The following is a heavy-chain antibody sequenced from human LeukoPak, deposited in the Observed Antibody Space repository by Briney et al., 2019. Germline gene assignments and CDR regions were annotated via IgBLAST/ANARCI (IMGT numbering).Heavy chain of an antibody. Sequence: ASVKVSCQVSGYTHPELSLHWVRQAPGQGLEWMGWINTNYGNQSYAQGFTGRFVFSLDTSVRTAYLQISSLKAEDDDLYFCARPKYSSTCQRLAYWGQGNLGTVSS. D-gene: IGHD6-13*01. V-gene: IGHV7-4-1*02. CDR3: ARPKYSSTCQRLAY. CDR1: GYTHPELS. CDR2: INTNYGNQ. J-gene: IGHJ4*02.